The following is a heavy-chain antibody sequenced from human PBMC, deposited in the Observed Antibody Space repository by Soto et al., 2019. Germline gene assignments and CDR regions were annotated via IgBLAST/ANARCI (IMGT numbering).Heavy chain of an antibody. CDR3: ARDVFCGGAPACPDMDV. J-gene: IGHJ6*02. D-gene: IGHD2-21*01. Sequence: ASVKVSCKASGYTFSGYSITWVRQAPGQGLEWMGRISGYNGNTNYARTLRGRLTLTTDTSTSTAYMELRSLTSDDAAVYYCARDVFCGGAPACPDMDVWGQGTTVTVSS. CDR2: ISGYNGNT. CDR1: GYTFSGYS. V-gene: IGHV1-18*04.